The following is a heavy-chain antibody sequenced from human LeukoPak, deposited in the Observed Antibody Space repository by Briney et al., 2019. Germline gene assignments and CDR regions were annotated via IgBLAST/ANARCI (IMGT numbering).Heavy chain of an antibody. Sequence: SETLSLTCTVSGGSISSYYWNWIRQPPGKGLEWIGYIYYTGSTTYNPSLKSPVTISVDTSKKEFSLKLSSVTAADTAVYYCARQGCSSTSCYRRLLFDYWGRGTLVTVSS. D-gene: IGHD2-2*01. CDR2: IYYTGST. J-gene: IGHJ4*02. CDR1: GGSISSYY. CDR3: ARQGCSSTSCYRRLLFDY. V-gene: IGHV4-59*08.